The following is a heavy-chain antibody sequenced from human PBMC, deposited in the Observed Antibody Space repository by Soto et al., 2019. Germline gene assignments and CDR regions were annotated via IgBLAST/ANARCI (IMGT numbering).Heavy chain of an antibody. J-gene: IGHJ3*01. CDR2: LYDLDGS. Sequence: DVQLVESGGGLIQPGESLRLSCAAFGFTISGKKYVAWVRQAPGTGLEWVSALYDLDGSFYAASVKGRFTTSSDSSKTTVDLQMNDLRPDDTAVYYCATWHEREHAYDVWGQGTTVTVSS. CDR1: GFTISGKKY. D-gene: IGHD1-1*01. CDR3: ATWHEREHAYDV. V-gene: IGHV3-53*01.